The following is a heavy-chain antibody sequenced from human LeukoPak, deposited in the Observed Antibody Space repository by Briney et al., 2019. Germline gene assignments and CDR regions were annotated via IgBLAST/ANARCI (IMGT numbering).Heavy chain of an antibody. D-gene: IGHD4-17*01. V-gene: IGHV3-23*01. CDR2: ISGSGGST. CDR3: ARGRRTVTQPAHAFDI. CDR1: GFTFSSYA. Sequence: GGSLRLSCAASGFTFSSYAMSWVRQAPGKGLEWVSAISGSGGSTYYADSVKGRFTISRDNSKNTLYLQMNSLRAEDTAVYFCARGRRTVTQPAHAFDIWGQGTMVTVSS. J-gene: IGHJ3*02.